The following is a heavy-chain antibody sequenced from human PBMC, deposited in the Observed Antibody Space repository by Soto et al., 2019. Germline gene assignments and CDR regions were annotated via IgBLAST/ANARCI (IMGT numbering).Heavy chain of an antibody. CDR2: ISYDGSNK. V-gene: IGHV3-30-3*01. Sequence: QVQLVESGGGVVQPGRSLRLSCAASGFTFSSYAMHWVRQAPGKGLEWVAVISYDGSNKYYADSVKGRITISRDNSKNTLDLQMNSLRAEDTAVYYCARDSKDYDESSGSPHPYYYGMDVWGQGTTVTVSS. D-gene: IGHD3-22*01. CDR1: GFTFSSYA. CDR3: ARDSKDYDESSGSPHPYYYGMDV. J-gene: IGHJ6*02.